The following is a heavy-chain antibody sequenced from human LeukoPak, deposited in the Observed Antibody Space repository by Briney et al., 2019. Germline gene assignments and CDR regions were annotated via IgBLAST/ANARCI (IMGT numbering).Heavy chain of an antibody. V-gene: IGHV1-18*01. J-gene: IGHJ4*02. CDR1: GYTFTSYG. CDR3: ARDYYEGYCSSTSCYSANFDY. Sequence: GASVKVSCKGSGYTFTSYGISWVGQAPGQGLEWMGWISAYNGKTNYAQKLQGRVTMTTDTSTSTAYMALRSRRSGDTAVYYCARDYYEGYCSSTSCYSANFDYWGQETLVTVSS. D-gene: IGHD2-2*01. CDR2: ISAYNGKT.